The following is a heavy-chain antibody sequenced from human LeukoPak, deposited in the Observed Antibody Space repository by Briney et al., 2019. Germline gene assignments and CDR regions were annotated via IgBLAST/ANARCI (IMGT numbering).Heavy chain of an antibody. CDR1: GGSVSSYY. V-gene: IGHV4-59*02. D-gene: IGHD2-15*01. J-gene: IGHJ3*02. CDR3: ARDCTGGSCYPPSDGFDI. Sequence: PSETLSLTCTVSGGSVSSYYWSWVRQTPGQGLEWIGYVYYGGTTSYSPSLKSRVTMSIDRSKNEFSLTLFSVTAADTANYYCARDCTGGSCYPPSDGFDIWGQETKVTVSS. CDR2: VYYGGTT.